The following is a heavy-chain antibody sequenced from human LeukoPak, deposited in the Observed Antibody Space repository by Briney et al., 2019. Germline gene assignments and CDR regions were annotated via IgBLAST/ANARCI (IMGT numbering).Heavy chain of an antibody. CDR3: ARGYSSSSPFDY. J-gene: IGHJ4*02. CDR2: ISYDGSNK. V-gene: IGHV3-30*01. CDR1: GFTFSSYA. Sequence: PGGSLRLSCAASGFTFSSYAMHWVRRAPGKGLEWVAVISYDGSNKYYADSVKGRFTISRDNSKNTLYLQMNSLRAEDTAVYYCARGYSSSSPFDYWGQGTLVTVSS. D-gene: IGHD6-6*01.